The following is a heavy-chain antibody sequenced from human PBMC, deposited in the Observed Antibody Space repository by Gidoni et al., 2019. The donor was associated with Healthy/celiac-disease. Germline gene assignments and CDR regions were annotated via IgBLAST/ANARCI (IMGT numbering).Heavy chain of an antibody. CDR2: IWYDGSNK. CDR3: ARDGLRLFNHGYYGMDV. Sequence: QVQLVESGGGVVQPGRSLRLSCAASGFTFSSYGMHWGRQAPGKGLEWVAVIWYDGSNKYYADSVKGRFTISRDNSKNTLYLQMNSLRAEDTAVYYCARDGLRLFNHGYYGMDVWGQGTTVTVSS. J-gene: IGHJ6*02. CDR1: GFTFSSYG. D-gene: IGHD3-3*01. V-gene: IGHV3-33*01.